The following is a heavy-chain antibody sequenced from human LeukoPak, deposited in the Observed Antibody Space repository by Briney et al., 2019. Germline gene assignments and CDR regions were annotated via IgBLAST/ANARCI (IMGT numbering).Heavy chain of an antibody. V-gene: IGHV3-23*01. CDR3: TKAYDITMVVYDAFHI. CDR2: ISGSGGST. CDR1: GLTFSNYA. J-gene: IGHJ3*02. Sequence: QRGGSLRLSCAASGLTFSNYAMSWVRQAAGKGLEWVSGISGSGGSTYYADSVKGRFTISRDNSKSTLYLQMNSLRAEDTAVYYCTKAYDITMVVYDAFHIWGQGTMVTVSS. D-gene: IGHD3-22*01.